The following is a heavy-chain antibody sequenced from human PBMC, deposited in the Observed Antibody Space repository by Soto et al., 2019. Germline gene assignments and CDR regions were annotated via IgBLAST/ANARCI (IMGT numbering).Heavy chain of an antibody. D-gene: IGHD2-2*01. CDR3: ARDRAAAIGYYYYYGMDV. CDR2: IYYSGST. Sequence: QVQLQESGPGLVKPSETLSLTCTVSGASVNSGNYYWSWIRQPPGKGLEWIGYIYYSGSTNYNPSLKSRVTISLDTSKNQFSLNLSSVTAADTAVYLCARDRAAAIGYYYYYGMDVWGQGTTVTVSS. V-gene: IGHV4-61*01. CDR1: GASVNSGNYY. J-gene: IGHJ6*02.